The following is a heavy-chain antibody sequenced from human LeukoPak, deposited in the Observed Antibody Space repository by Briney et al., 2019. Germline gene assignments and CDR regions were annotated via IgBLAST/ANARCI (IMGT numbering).Heavy chain of an antibody. Sequence: SETLSLTCTASSGSISSYYWSWIRLPPGKGLEWIGYIYYTGATYYNPSLKSRVTISLDTSKNQFSLKLSSVTAADAAVYYCARAGYSYGTGYYFDYWGQGALVTVSS. CDR2: IYYTGAT. CDR3: ARAGYSYGTGYYFDY. J-gene: IGHJ4*02. D-gene: IGHD5-18*01. V-gene: IGHV4-59*01. CDR1: SGSISSYY.